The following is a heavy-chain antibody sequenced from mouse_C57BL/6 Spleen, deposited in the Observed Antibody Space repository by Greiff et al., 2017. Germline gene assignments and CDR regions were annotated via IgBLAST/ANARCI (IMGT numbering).Heavy chain of an antibody. J-gene: IGHJ2*01. Sequence: QVQLQQPGAELVRPGTSVKLSCKASGYTFTSYWMHWVKQRPGQGLEWIGVIDPSDSYTNYNQKFKGKATLTVDTSSSTAYMQLSSLTSEDSAVYYCARSGIYYATYYFDYWGQGTTLTVSS. V-gene: IGHV1-59*01. D-gene: IGHD2-1*01. CDR3: ARSGIYYATYYFDY. CDR1: GYTFTSYW. CDR2: IDPSDSYT.